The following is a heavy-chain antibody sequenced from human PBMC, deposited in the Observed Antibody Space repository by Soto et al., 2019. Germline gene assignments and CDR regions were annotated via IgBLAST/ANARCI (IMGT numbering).Heavy chain of an antibody. CDR1: GGTFSNYA. D-gene: IGHD3-22*01. CDR2: IIPILAIA. V-gene: IGHV1-69*10. Sequence: GASVKVSCKASGGTFSNYAISWVRQAPGQGLEWMGGIIPILAIANYAQKFQGRVTITADESTSTVYMELSSLRSEDTAVYYCALPPNYYDSSGSLFDYWGQGTLVTVSS. J-gene: IGHJ4*02. CDR3: ALPPNYYDSSGSLFDY.